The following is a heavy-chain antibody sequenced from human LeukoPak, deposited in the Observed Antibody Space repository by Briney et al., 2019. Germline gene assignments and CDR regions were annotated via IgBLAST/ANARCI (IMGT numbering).Heavy chain of an antibody. CDR3: ARELGPAANDY. CDR2: IIPIFGTA. D-gene: IGHD2-2*01. Sequence: SSVKVSCKASGGTFSSYAISWLRQPPGQGLEWMGGIIPIFGTANYAQKFQGRVTITADESTSTAYMELSSLRSEDTAVYYCARELGPAANDYWGQGTLVTVSS. J-gene: IGHJ4*02. CDR1: GGTFSSYA. V-gene: IGHV1-69*01.